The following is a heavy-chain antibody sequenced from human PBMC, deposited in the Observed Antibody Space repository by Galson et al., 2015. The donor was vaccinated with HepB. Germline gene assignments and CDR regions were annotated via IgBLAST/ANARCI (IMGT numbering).Heavy chain of an antibody. J-gene: IGHJ6*03. Sequence: SLRLSCAASGFTFSSYTIHWVRQAPGKGLEWVAVISYDGSNKYYADSVKGRFTISRDNSKNTLYLQMNSLRAEDTAEYYCARESLEYQRGLYYYYMDVWGKGTTVTVSS. D-gene: IGHD2-2*01. CDR3: ARESLEYQRGLYYYYMDV. CDR2: ISYDGSNK. V-gene: IGHV3-30-3*01. CDR1: GFTFSSYT.